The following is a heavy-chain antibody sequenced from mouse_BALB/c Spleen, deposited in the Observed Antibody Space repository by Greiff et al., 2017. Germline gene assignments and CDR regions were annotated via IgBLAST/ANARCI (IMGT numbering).Heavy chain of an antibody. CDR2: IWSGGST. CDR3: ARGGYDVNAMDY. Sequence: VHLVESGPGLVQPSQSLSITCTVSGFSLTSYGVHWVRQSPGKGLEWLGVIWSGGSTDYNAAFISRLSISKDNSKSQVFFKMNSLQANDTAIYYCARGGYDVNAMDYWGQGTSVTVSS. CDR1: GFSLTSYG. J-gene: IGHJ4*01. V-gene: IGHV2-2*02. D-gene: IGHD2-2*01.